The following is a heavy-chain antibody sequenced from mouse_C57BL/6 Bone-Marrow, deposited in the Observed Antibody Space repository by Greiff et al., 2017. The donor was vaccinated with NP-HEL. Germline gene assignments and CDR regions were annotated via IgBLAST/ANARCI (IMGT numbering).Heavy chain of an antibody. D-gene: IGHD1-1*02. Sequence: VQLQQSGAELVKPGASVTLSFPSSFYPFTLSFLPFFPPLPFPFLSWIGMIHPNSGSTNYNEKFKSKATLTVDKSSSTAYMQLSSLTSEDSAVYYCARGVLCGFAYWGQGTLVTVSA. CDR1: FYPFTLSF. CDR2: IHPNSGST. V-gene: IGHV1-64*01. CDR3: ARGVLCGFAY. J-gene: IGHJ3*01.